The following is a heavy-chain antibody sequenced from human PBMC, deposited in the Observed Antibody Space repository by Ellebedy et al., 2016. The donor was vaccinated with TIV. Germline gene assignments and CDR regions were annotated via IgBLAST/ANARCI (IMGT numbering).Heavy chain of an antibody. CDR3: ARCVVANAAFDI. Sequence: SVKGRFTISRDNAKNSLYLQMNSLSGEDTAVYYCARCVVANAAFDIWGQGTMVTVSS. J-gene: IGHJ3*02. D-gene: IGHD3-22*01. V-gene: IGHV3-21*01.